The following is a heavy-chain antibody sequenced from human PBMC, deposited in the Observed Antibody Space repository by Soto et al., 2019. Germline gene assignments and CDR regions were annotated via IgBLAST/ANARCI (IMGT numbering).Heavy chain of an antibody. CDR3: AKDRYYYDTSGYYRERLYFDN. D-gene: IGHD3-22*01. J-gene: IGHJ4*02. CDR1: GFTFRNHV. V-gene: IGHV3-23*01. Sequence: EVQLLESGGGLVQPGGSLRLSCAASGFTFRNHVMSWVRQIPGKGLEWVSTISGSGGTTYYADSVKGRFTTSRDNSKNTLYLQMTNLRGDDTAVYYCAKDRYYYDTSGYYRERLYFDNWGQGTLVTVSS. CDR2: ISGSGGTT.